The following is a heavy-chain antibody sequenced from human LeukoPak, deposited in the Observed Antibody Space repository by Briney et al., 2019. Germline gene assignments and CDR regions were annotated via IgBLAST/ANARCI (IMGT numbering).Heavy chain of an antibody. Sequence: SETLSLTCAVYGGSSSGYYWSWIRQPPGKGLEWIGEINHSGSTNYNPSLKSRVTIAVDTSKNQFSLKLSSVTAADTAVYYCARVPYYDSSGYYAPFDYWGQGTLVTVSS. D-gene: IGHD3-22*01. J-gene: IGHJ4*02. CDR1: GGSSSGYY. V-gene: IGHV4-34*01. CDR2: INHSGST. CDR3: ARVPYYDSSGYYAPFDY.